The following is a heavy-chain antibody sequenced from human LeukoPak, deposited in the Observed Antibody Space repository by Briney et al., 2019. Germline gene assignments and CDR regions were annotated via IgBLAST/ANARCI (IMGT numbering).Heavy chain of an antibody. CDR2: INHSGST. V-gene: IGHV4-34*01. Sequence: SETLSLTCAVYGGSFSGYYWSWIRQPPGKGLGWIGEINHSGSTNYNPSLKSRVTISVDTSKNQFSLKLSSVTAADTAVYYCARHFCNNGVCFSYFDYWGQGTLVTVSS. J-gene: IGHJ4*02. CDR3: ARHFCNNGVCFSYFDY. CDR1: GGSFSGYY. D-gene: IGHD2-8*01.